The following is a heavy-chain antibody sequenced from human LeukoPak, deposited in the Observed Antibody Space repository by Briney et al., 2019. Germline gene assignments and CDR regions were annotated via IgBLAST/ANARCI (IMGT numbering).Heavy chain of an antibody. Sequence: GGSLRLSCAASGFTFDDYGMSWVRQAPGKGLEWVSGINWNGGSTGYADSVKGRFTISRDNAKNSLYLQMSSLRAEDTALYYCARAQYSSGVGGLDYWGQGTLVTVSS. CDR2: INWNGGST. J-gene: IGHJ4*02. CDR3: ARAQYSSGVGGLDY. D-gene: IGHD6-19*01. V-gene: IGHV3-20*04. CDR1: GFTFDDYG.